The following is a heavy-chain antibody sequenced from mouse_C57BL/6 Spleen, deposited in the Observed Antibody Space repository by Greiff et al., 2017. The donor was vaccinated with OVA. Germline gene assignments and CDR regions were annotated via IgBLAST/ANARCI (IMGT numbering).Heavy chain of an antibody. Sequence: QVQLKESGPGLVAPSQSLSITCTVSGFSLTSYGVHWVRQPPGKGLEWLVVIWSAGSTTYNSALKSRLSISKDNSKSQVFIKMNSLQTDDTAMYSCARHEESGHYFDYWGQGTTLTVSS. CDR2: IWSAGST. J-gene: IGHJ2*01. V-gene: IGHV2-6-1*01. CDR3: ARHEESGHYFDY. D-gene: IGHD1-3*01. CDR1: GFSLTSYG.